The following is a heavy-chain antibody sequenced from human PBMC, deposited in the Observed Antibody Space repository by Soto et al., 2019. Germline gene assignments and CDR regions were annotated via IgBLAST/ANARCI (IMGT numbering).Heavy chain of an antibody. J-gene: IGHJ6*02. CDR2: ISAYNGNT. V-gene: IGHV1-18*01. CDR1: GYTFTSYG. Sequence: ASVKVSCKASGYTFTSYGISWVRQAPGQGREWMGWISAYNGNTNYAQKLQGRVTMTTDTSTSTAYMELRSLRSDDTAVYYCARDSGVHSTHLNYYFYGMDVWGQGTAVTVSS. D-gene: IGHD3-10*01. CDR3: ARDSGVHSTHLNYYFYGMDV.